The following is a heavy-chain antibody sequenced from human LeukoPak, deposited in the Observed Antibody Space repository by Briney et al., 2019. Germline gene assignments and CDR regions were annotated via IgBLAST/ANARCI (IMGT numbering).Heavy chain of an antibody. Sequence: PSETLSLTCAVSGYSISSGYYWGWIRQPPGKGLEWIGSIYHSGSTYYNPSLKSRVTISVDTSKNQFSLKLSSVTAADPAVYYCARLSDLTPFDYWGQGTLVTVSS. V-gene: IGHV4-38-2*01. D-gene: IGHD2/OR15-2a*01. CDR1: GYSISSGYY. CDR3: ARLSDLTPFDY. CDR2: IYHSGST. J-gene: IGHJ4*02.